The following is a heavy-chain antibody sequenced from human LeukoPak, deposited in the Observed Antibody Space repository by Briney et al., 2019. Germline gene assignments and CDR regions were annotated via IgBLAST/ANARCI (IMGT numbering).Heavy chain of an antibody. CDR2: MSYDEKNK. V-gene: IGHV3-30*01. Sequence: GSLRLSCAASGFTFSDYAFHWVRQAPGKGLEWVALMSYDEKNKFYGDAVKGRFTISRDISNNTVYLQMNSLRVEDTAVYYCARAFPRYCSSLSCYSRLDPWGLGTLVTVSS. CDR1: GFTFSDYA. CDR3: ARAFPRYCSSLSCYSRLDP. J-gene: IGHJ5*02. D-gene: IGHD2-2*01.